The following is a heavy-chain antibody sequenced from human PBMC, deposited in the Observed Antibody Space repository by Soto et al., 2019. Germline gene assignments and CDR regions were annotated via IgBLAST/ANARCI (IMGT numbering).Heavy chain of an antibody. Sequence: PSETLSLTCTVSGGSMSSHYWTWLRQPPGKGLEWIGYISYSGSSYYNPSLKSRVTISADTSRNQFSLRLTSVIAADTAVYFCARADPDASEGFWGQGTLVTVSS. CDR3: ARADPDASEGF. V-gene: IGHV4-59*11. D-gene: IGHD3-16*01. J-gene: IGHJ4*02. CDR2: ISYSGSS. CDR1: GGSMSSHY.